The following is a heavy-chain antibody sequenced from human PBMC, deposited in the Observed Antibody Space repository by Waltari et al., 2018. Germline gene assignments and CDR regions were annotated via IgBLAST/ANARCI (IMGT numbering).Heavy chain of an antibody. CDR1: GFTFSSYA. CDR2: ISGSGGST. Sequence: EVQLLESGGGLVQPGGSLRLSCAASGFTFSSYAMSWVRQAPGKGLEWVSAISGSGGSTYYADSVKGRFTISRDNSKNTLYLQMNSLRAEDTAVYYCAKDAMITFGGVYGAFDYWGQGTLVTVSS. D-gene: IGHD3-16*01. J-gene: IGHJ4*02. CDR3: AKDAMITFGGVYGAFDY. V-gene: IGHV3-23*01.